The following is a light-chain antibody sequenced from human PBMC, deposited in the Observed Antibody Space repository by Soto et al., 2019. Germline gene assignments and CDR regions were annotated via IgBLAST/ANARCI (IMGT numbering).Light chain of an antibody. CDR2: SNN. Sequence: QSVLTQPPSASGTPGQRVTISCSGSSSNIGSNTVNWYQQLPRTAPTLLIYSNNQRPSGVPDRFSGSKSGTSASLAVNGLQSEDEADYYCSSYTVSDTRVFGTGTKLTVL. CDR3: SSYTVSDTRV. V-gene: IGLV1-44*01. J-gene: IGLJ1*01. CDR1: SSNIGSNT.